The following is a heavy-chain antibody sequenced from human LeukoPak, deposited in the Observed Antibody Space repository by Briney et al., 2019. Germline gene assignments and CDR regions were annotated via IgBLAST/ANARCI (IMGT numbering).Heavy chain of an antibody. CDR2: ISSSSSNI. D-gene: IGHD1-1*01. V-gene: IGHV3-21*01. J-gene: IGHJ4*02. Sequence: GGSLRLSCAASVFTFSRYSMSWVRQAPGKGLECVSSISSSSSNIYYADSVKGRFTISRENAKNSLYLQMNSLRVEDTAVYYCARCTTGRTFGSLREIKRSREIDYWGQGTLVTVSS. CDR1: VFTFSRYS. CDR3: ARCTTGRTFGSLREIKRSREIDY.